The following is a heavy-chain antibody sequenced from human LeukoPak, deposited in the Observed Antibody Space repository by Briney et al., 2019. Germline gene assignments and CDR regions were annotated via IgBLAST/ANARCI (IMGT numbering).Heavy chain of an antibody. CDR1: GGSISSSSNY. J-gene: IGHJ6*03. CDR3: ARSYFLYGGNSGSYYYYYMDV. D-gene: IGHD4-23*01. V-gene: IGHV4-39*01. Sequence: PSETLSLTCTVSGGSISSSSNYWGWIRQPPGKGLEWIGSIYYSGSTYYNPSLKSRVTISVDTSKNQFSLKLSSVTAADTAVYYCARSYFLYGGNSGSYYYYYMDVWGKGTTVTVSS. CDR2: IYYSGST.